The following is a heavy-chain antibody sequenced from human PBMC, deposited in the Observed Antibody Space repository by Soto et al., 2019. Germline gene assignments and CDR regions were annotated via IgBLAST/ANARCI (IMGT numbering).Heavy chain of an antibody. J-gene: IGHJ4*02. CDR1: SGSMSNYY. CDR3: TRVSGTVPTAVIFDY. D-gene: IGHD2-2*01. Sequence: SETLSLTCTVSSGSMSNYYWSWIRQPPGKGLEWIAYISYTGSTNYNPSLRSRVTTSVDTSKNQFSLKLGSVTAADTAVYYCTRVSGTVPTAVIFDYWGQGTLVTVSS. V-gene: IGHV4-59*01. CDR2: ISYTGST.